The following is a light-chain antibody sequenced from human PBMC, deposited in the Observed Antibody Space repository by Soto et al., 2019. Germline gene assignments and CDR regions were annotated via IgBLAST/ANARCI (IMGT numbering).Light chain of an antibody. CDR2: GAS. V-gene: IGKV3-20*01. CDR3: QQYGSSPMT. CDR1: QSASSSY. J-gene: IGKJ5*01. Sequence: IVLQQVPSILPLSPGDSATLSCRASQSASSSYLAWYQHKPGQAPRLIIHGASSRVTGIPDRFSGSGSGTDFTLTITRLEPEDFAVYYCQQYGSSPMTFGQGTRLENK.